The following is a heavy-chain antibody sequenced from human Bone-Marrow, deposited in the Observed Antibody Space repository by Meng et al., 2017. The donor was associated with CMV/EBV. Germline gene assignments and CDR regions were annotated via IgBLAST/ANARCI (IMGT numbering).Heavy chain of an antibody. Sequence: GGSLRLSCAASGFTFSSYAMHWVRQATGKGLEWVSAIGTAGDTYYPGSVKGRFTISRENAKNSLYLQMNSLRAGDTAVYYCARVTARDAFDIWGQGTMVTVSS. D-gene: IGHD5-18*01. V-gene: IGHV3-13*01. J-gene: IGHJ3*02. CDR3: ARVTARDAFDI. CDR2: IGTAGDT. CDR1: GFTFSSYA.